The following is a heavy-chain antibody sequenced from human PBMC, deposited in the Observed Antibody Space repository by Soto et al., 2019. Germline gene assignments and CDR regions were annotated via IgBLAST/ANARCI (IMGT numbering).Heavy chain of an antibody. V-gene: IGHV4-39*01. D-gene: IGHD1-20*01. CDR2: VFYTGFT. Sequence: SETLSLTCAVSGASISGSYYYWAWLRLSTGKGPEWIGSVFYTGFTSYHPSLESRVSVSVDTSKSQCSLKLSAVTAADTAVYYCATSQKGYNWNYFDHWGQGALVTVSS. CDR3: ATSQKGYNWNYFDH. J-gene: IGHJ4*02. CDR1: GASISGSYYY.